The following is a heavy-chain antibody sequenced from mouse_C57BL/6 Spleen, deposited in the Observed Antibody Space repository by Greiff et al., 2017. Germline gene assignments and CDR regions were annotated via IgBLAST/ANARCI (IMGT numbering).Heavy chain of an antibody. Sequence: QVQLQQSGTELVKPGASVKLSCKASGYTFTSYWMHWVKQRPGQGLEWIGIINPSNGGTNYNEKFKSKATLTVDKSSSTAYMQLSSLTSEDSAVYYCARWEYNGSSCYFDYWGQGTTLTVSS. J-gene: IGHJ2*01. CDR2: INPSNGGT. CDR3: ARWEYNGSSCYFDY. CDR1: GYTFTSYW. D-gene: IGHD1-1*01. V-gene: IGHV1-53*01.